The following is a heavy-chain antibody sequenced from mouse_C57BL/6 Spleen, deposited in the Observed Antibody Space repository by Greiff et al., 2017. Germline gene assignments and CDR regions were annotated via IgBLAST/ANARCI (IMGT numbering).Heavy chain of an antibody. D-gene: IGHD2-2*01. CDR3: AREGGYHWYFDV. Sequence: LVESGPELVKPGASVKISCKASGYAFSSSWMNWVKQRPGKGLEWIGRIYPGDGDTNYNGKFKGKATLTADKSSSTAYMQLSSLTSEDSAVYFCAREGGYHWYFDVWGTGTTVTVSS. CDR2: IYPGDGDT. V-gene: IGHV1-82*01. CDR1: GYAFSSSW. J-gene: IGHJ1*03.